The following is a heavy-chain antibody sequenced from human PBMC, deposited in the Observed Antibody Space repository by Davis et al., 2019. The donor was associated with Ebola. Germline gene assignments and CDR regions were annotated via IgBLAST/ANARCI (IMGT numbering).Heavy chain of an antibody. V-gene: IGHV4-34*01. Sequence: MPSETLSLTCAVYGGFFSGYYWSWIRQPPGKGLEWIGEINHSGSTNYNPSLKSRFTISVDTSKNQFSLKLSSVTAADTAVYYCARQTGYYDVWSGPYYFDYWGQGTLVTVSS. CDR1: GGFFSGYY. D-gene: IGHD3-3*01. CDR2: INHSGST. J-gene: IGHJ4*02. CDR3: ARQTGYYDVWSGPYYFDY.